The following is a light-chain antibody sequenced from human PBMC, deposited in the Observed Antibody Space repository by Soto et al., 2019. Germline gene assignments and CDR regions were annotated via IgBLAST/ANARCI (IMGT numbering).Light chain of an antibody. CDR1: NSDGGYNY. V-gene: IGLV2-14*01. J-gene: IGLJ1*01. Sequence: QSALAQPASVSGSPGQSITISCTGTNSDGGYNYVSWYQQDPGKVPKLILYEVNSRPSGVSNRFSGSKSGDTAFLTISGLRAEDEADYYCASYPGTSGLAVFGSGTKLTVL. CDR3: ASYPGTSGLAV. CDR2: EVN.